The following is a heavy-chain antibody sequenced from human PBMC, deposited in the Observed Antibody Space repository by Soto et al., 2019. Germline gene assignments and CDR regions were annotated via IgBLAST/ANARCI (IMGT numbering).Heavy chain of an antibody. CDR1: GGSISSSSYY. D-gene: IGHD2-15*01. Sequence: SETLSLTCTVSGGSISSSSYYWGWIRQPPGKGLEWIGSIYYSGSTYYNPSLKSRVTISVDTSKNQFSLKLSSVTAADTAVYYCASYPPYCSGGSCYSGVWGYYYYYMDVWGKGTTVTVSS. CDR2: IYYSGST. J-gene: IGHJ6*03. V-gene: IGHV4-39*01. CDR3: ASYPPYCSGGSCYSGVWGYYYYYMDV.